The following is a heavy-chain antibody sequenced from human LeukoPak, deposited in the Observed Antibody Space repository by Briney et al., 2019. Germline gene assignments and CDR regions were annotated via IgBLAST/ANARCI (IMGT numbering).Heavy chain of an antibody. J-gene: IGHJ4*02. CDR1: GFTFSSSS. Sequence: GGSLRLSCAASGFTFSSSSMNWVRQAPGKGLEWVSSISSSSSYKYYADAVKGRFSITRANAEYSLNLQMNITRAEDTAVDYCARVGRGIAARPYYFDYWGQGTLVTVSS. D-gene: IGHD6-6*01. CDR3: ARVGRGIAARPYYFDY. CDR2: ISSSSSYK. V-gene: IGHV3-21*04.